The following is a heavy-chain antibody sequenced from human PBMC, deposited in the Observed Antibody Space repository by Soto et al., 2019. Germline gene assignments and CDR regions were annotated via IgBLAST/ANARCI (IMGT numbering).Heavy chain of an antibody. D-gene: IGHD6-13*01. CDR1: GFTFTSYS. J-gene: IGHJ4*02. Sequence: VGSLRLSCTTSGFTFTSYSMHWVRQAPGKGLEWVATFWYDASAQRYADSVKGRFTISRDPSRGTVYLLMDSLRTDDTAVYYCVFGSWNQYFFDHWGPEILVTVSS. V-gene: IGHV3-33*08. CDR3: VFGSWNQYFFDH. CDR2: FWYDASAQ.